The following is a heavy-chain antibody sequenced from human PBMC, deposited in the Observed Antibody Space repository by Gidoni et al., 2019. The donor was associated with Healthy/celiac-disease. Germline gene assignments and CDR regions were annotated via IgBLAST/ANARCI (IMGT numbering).Heavy chain of an antibody. D-gene: IGHD2-2*01. J-gene: IGHJ6*02. CDR3: ARGCETVVVPAAYGMDV. Sequence: QVQLQQWGAGLLKPSATLSLTCAVYGGSFSGYYWSWIRQPPGKGLEWIGEINHSGSTNYNPSLKSRVTISVDTSKNQFSLKLSSVTAADTAVYYCARGCETVVVPAAYGMDVWGQGTTVTVSS. CDR2: INHSGST. V-gene: IGHV4-34*01. CDR1: GGSFSGYY.